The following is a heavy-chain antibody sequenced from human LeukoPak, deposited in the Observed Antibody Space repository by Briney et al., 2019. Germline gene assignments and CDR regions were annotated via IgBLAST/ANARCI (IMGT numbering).Heavy chain of an antibody. D-gene: IGHD3-22*01. Sequence: AGESLQISCQGSGYSFTSYWIGWVRQMPGKGLEWMGIIYPGDSDTRYSPSFQGQVTISADKSISTAYLQWSSLKASDTAMYYCARRRYYYDSSGYRYYYGMDVWGQGTTVTVSS. J-gene: IGHJ6*02. CDR2: IYPGDSDT. CDR3: ARRRYYYDSSGYRYYYGMDV. V-gene: IGHV5-51*01. CDR1: GYSFTSYW.